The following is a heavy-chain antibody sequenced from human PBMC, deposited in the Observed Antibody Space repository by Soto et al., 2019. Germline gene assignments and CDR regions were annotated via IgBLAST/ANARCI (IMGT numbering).Heavy chain of an antibody. J-gene: IGHJ4*02. CDR3: ASGGIILVGAATRPLDY. CDR1: GFPFNSHS. CDR2: ISGSSDYI. Sequence: EVQLVESGGGLVKPGGSLRLACAASGFPFNSHSMFWVRQAPGKGLEWVSSISGSSDYIFYADSVKGRFTIFGDNAKKSLFLQMNSLRAEDTAMYYCASGGIILVGAATRPLDYWGQGTLVTVSS. D-gene: IGHD1-26*01. V-gene: IGHV3-21*01.